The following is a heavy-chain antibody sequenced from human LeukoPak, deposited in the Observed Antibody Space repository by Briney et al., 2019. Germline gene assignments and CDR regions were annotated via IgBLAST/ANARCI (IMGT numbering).Heavy chain of an antibody. CDR3: ARHLFGSGYYPDY. J-gene: IGHJ4*02. D-gene: IGHD3-22*01. V-gene: IGHV4-39*01. CDR2: IYYSGST. Sequence: GSLRLSCAASGFTFSSYEMNWVRQAPGKGLEWIGTIYYSGSTYYNPSLKSRVTISVDTSKNQFSLKLTSVTATDTAVYYCARHLFGSGYYPDYWGQGTLVTVSS. CDR1: GFTFSSYE.